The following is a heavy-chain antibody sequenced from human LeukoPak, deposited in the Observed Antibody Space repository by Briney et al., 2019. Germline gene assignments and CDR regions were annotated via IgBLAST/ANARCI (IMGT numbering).Heavy chain of an antibody. CDR3: ARSAKYYYDSSGYGTYDY. CDR1: GFTFSSYA. CDR2: ISGSGGST. Sequence: PGGSLRLSCAASGFTFSSYAMSWVRQAPGKGLEWVSAISGSGGSTYYADSVKGRFTISRDNSKNTLYLQMNSLRAEDTAVYYCARSAKYYYDSSGYGTYDYWGQGTLVTVSS. D-gene: IGHD3-22*01. J-gene: IGHJ4*02. V-gene: IGHV3-23*01.